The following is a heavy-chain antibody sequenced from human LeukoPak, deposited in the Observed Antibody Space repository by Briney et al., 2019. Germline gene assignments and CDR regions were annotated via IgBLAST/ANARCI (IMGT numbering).Heavy chain of an antibody. V-gene: IGHV5-51*01. D-gene: IGHD3-10*01. CDR1: GYSFTSYW. J-gene: IGHJ6*02. Sequence: GESLKISCKGSGYSFTSYWIGWVRQMPGKGLEWMGIIYPGDSDTRYSPSFQGQVTISADKSISTAYLQWSSLKASDTAMYYCATYGLNMVRENPGGMDVWGQGTTVTVSS. CDR3: ATYGLNMVRENPGGMDV. CDR2: IYPGDSDT.